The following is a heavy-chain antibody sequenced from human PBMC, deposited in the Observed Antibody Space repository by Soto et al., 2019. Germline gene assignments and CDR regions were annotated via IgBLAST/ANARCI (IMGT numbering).Heavy chain of an antibody. J-gene: IGHJ4*02. D-gene: IGHD4-17*01. CDR1: GGSVSSGGSY. CDR2: IYYTGKT. Sequence: KTSETLSLTCTVSGGSVSSGGSYWSWIRRHPGEGLGWIGYIYYTGKTYYNPSLKSRVTISVDTSKNQFSLKLSSVTAADTAVYYCARTLHYGDYGDFDYWGQGTLVTVSS. CDR3: ARTLHYGDYGDFDY. V-gene: IGHV4-31*03.